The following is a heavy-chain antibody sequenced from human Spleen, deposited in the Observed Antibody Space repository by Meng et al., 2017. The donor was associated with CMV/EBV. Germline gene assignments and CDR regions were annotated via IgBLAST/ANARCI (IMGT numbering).Heavy chain of an antibody. D-gene: IGHD2-2*01. CDR3: ARGGMMWRSGIVVEPAAAFDF. Sequence: ASVKVSCKASGFTLSNYGVSWVRQAPGQGLEFMGWISDYNGNTNYAQNVQGRVTMTTDSSTSTAYMELRGLRSDDTAVYYCARGGMMWRSGIVVEPAAAFDFWGQGTLVTVS. CDR2: ISDYNGNT. V-gene: IGHV1-18*01. CDR1: GFTLSNYG. J-gene: IGHJ4*02.